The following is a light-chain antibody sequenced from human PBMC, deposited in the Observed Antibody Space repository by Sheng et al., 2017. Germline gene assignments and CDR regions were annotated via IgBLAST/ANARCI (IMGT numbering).Light chain of an antibody. CDR3: HSADSTGTYVV. CDR2: KDN. Sequence: SSELTQPPSVSVSPGQTARITCSVHTFPKRYAYWYQQKPGQAPILLIYKDNERPSGIPERFSGSNSGTSVTLIISGVQAEDEADYYCHSADSTGTYVVFGGGTKLTVL. V-gene: IGLV3-25*03. J-gene: IGLJ2*01. CDR1: TFPKRY.